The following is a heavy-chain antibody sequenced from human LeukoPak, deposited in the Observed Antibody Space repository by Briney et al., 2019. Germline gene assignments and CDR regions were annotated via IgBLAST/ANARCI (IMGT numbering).Heavy chain of an antibody. CDR2: IKQDGSET. D-gene: IGHD3-16*01. Sequence: QPGGSLRLSCAASGFTFSSYSMNWVRQAPGKGLEWVANIKQDGSETYYVDSVMGRFTISRDNAKNSLYLQMNSLRAEDTAVYYCARGASYYDYARYYFDYWGQGTLVTVSS. CDR1: GFTFSSYS. V-gene: IGHV3-7*01. J-gene: IGHJ4*02. CDR3: ARGASYYDYARYYFDY.